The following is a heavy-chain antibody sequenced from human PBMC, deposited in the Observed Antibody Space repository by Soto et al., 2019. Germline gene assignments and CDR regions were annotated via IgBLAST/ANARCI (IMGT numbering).Heavy chain of an antibody. CDR2: TYYRSKWYY. D-gene: IGHD1-1*01. V-gene: IGHV6-1*01. CDR1: GDSVSSNSAT. CDR3: GRAHLGTDRNILEPFDP. J-gene: IGHJ5*02. Sequence: PSQTLSLTCAISGDSVSSNSATWNWIRQSPSRGLEWLGRTYYRSKWYYDYAISVKSRITINPDTSRNQSSLQLSSVIPEDTAVYYCGRAHLGTDRNILEPFDPWGQGTLVTVSS.